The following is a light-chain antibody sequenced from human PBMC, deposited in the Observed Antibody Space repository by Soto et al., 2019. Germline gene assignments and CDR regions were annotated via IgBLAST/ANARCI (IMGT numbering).Light chain of an antibody. V-gene: IGKV1-39*01. Sequence: DIQMNQSPSSLSASVGDKVTITCRASQSISSYLNWYQQKPGKAPKLLIYAASSLHSGVPSSISCSGSETDFTLTISSLQPEDFATYYCQQSYSTPRTFGQGTKV. CDR1: QSISSY. CDR3: QQSYSTPRT. CDR2: AAS. J-gene: IGKJ1*01.